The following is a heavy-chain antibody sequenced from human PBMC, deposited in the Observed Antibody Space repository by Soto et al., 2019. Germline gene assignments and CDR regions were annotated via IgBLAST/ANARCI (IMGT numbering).Heavy chain of an antibody. Sequence: SETLSLTCTVSGGYISSGGHYWSWIRQNPGKGLEWIGYIYYSGSTYYNPSLKSRVSISVDTSKNQFSLKLRPVIAADTAVYYCATTSYYGSGSYGLDYWGQGTLVTV. CDR2: IYYSGST. CDR1: GGYISSGGHY. CDR3: ATTSYYGSGSYGLDY. D-gene: IGHD3-10*01. J-gene: IGHJ4*02. V-gene: IGHV4-31*03.